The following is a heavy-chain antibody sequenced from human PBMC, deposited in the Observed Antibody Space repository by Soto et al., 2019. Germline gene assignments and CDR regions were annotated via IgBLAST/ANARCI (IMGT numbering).Heavy chain of an antibody. D-gene: IGHD1-26*01. CDR2: ISAYNGNT. J-gene: IGHJ3*02. Sequence: GAPVKVCCKASGYTFTSYGISWARQAPGQGLEWMGWISAYNGNTNYAQKLQGRVTMTTDTSTSTAYMELRSLRSDDTAVYYCARVKWELMGAFDIWGQGTMVTVSS. V-gene: IGHV1-18*01. CDR3: ARVKWELMGAFDI. CDR1: GYTFTSYG.